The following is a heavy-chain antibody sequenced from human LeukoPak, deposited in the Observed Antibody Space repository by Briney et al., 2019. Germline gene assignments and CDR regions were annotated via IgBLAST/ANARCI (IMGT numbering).Heavy chain of an antibody. J-gene: IGHJ4*02. CDR2: IFPSGGEI. CDR3: ATYRQVLLPFES. D-gene: IGHD5-18*01. Sequence: GGSLRLSCAPSGFTFSTFAMLWVRQPPGRGLEWVLSIFPSGGEIHYADSVRGRFTISRVNSKSILSLQMNSLRAEDTAIYYCATYRQVLLPFESWGQGTLVTVSS. V-gene: IGHV3-23*01. CDR1: GFTFSTFA.